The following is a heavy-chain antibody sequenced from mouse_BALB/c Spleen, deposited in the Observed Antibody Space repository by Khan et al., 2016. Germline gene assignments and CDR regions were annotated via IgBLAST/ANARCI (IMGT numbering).Heavy chain of an antibody. J-gene: IGHJ2*01. V-gene: IGHV14-3*02. Sequence: VQLQQSGAELVKPGASVKLSCTASGFNIKDTYMHWVKQRPEQGLEWIGRIDPANGNTKYDPKFQGKATIKADPSSNKAYLQLRHLTSEDTAVYYCARRGTTVVAFDYWGQGTTLTVSS. CDR1: GFNIKDTY. CDR3: ARRGTTVVAFDY. D-gene: IGHD1-1*01. CDR2: IDPANGNT.